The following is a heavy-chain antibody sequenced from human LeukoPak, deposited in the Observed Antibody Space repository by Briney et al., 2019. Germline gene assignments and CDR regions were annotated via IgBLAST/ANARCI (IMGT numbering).Heavy chain of an antibody. CDR1: GYSFTTYW. CDR2: IYPGDSDT. J-gene: IGHJ3*02. CDR3: ARSCTSTNCYLTDAFDI. Sequence: GESLKISRKGFGYSFTTYWIGWVRQMPGKGLEWMGIIYPGDSDTKYSPSFRGQVTISADKSISTAYLQWSSLKASDTAMYYCARSCTSTNCYLTDAFDIWGQGTMVTVSS. D-gene: IGHD2-2*01. V-gene: IGHV5-51*01.